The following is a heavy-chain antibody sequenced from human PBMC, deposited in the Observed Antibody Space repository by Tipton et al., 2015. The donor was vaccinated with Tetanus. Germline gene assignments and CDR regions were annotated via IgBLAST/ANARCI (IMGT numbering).Heavy chain of an antibody. Sequence: TLSLTCTVFGGSVSSGSYYWAWIRQPPGKGLEYIGYILYGASTHYNPSLKSRVTVSADPSQNQFSLNLNSVTAADTAVYYCARANYDSSKKGPFDSWGQGSLVIVSS. J-gene: IGHJ4*02. CDR2: ILYGAST. D-gene: IGHD1-7*01. CDR3: ARANYDSSKKGPFDS. CDR1: GGSVSSGSYY. V-gene: IGHV4-61*01.